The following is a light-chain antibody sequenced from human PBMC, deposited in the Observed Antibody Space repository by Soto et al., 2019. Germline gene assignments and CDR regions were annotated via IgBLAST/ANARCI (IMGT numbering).Light chain of an antibody. CDR2: GVS. CDR1: QSIGSDS. J-gene: IGKJ2*01. Sequence: IVLTQFPGTLSLSPGKGATLSCRASQSIGSDSLAWYRQKLGQAPRLLIYGVSNRATGLPDRFSGGGSGTDVTLTISRLEPQDSAVYYCQQYGTSPPTFGQGTRLEIK. V-gene: IGKV3-20*01. CDR3: QQYGTSPPT.